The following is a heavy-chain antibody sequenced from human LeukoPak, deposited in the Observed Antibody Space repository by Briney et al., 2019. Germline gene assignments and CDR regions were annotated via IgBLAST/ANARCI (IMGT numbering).Heavy chain of an antibody. CDR2: IKQDGSEK. CDR3: ARLVWSGSYYFDY. V-gene: IGHV3-7*01. Sequence: GGSLRLSCAASGFTFSSYWMSWVRQAPGKGLEWVANIKQDGSEKYYVDSVKGRFTISRDNAKNSLYLQMNSLRAEDTAVYYRARLVWSGSYYFDYWGQGTLVTVSS. CDR1: GFTFSSYW. J-gene: IGHJ4*02. D-gene: IGHD1-26*01.